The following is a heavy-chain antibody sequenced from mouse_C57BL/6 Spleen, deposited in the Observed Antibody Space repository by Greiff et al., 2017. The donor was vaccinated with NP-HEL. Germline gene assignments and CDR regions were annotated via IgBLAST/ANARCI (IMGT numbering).Heavy chain of an antibody. D-gene: IGHD3-2*01. CDR3: ARRHFLYAMDY. Sequence: VQLQQSGPELVKPGASVKISCKASGYTFTDYYMNWVKQSHGKSLEWIGDINPNNGGTSYNQKFKGKATLTVDKSSSTAYMELRSLTSEDSAVYYCARRHFLYAMDYWGQGTSVTVSS. V-gene: IGHV1-26*01. J-gene: IGHJ4*01. CDR2: INPNNGGT. CDR1: GYTFTDYY.